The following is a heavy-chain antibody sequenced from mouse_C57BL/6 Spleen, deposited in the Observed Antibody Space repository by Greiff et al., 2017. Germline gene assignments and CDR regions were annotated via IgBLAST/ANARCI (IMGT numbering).Heavy chain of an antibody. D-gene: IGHD2-1*01. CDR2: ISSGGDYI. CDR1: GFTFSSYA. J-gene: IGHJ4*01. V-gene: IGHV5-9-1*02. CDR3: TTVYYYYAMDY. Sequence: DVMLVESGEGLVKPGGSLKLSCAASGFTFSSYAMSWVRQTPEKRLEWVAYISSGGDYIYYADTVKGRFTISRDNARNPLYLQMSSLKSEDTAMYYCTTVYYYYAMDYWGQGTSVTVSS.